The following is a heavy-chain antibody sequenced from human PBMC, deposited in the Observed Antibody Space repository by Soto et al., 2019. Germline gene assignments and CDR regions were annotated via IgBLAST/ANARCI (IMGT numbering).Heavy chain of an antibody. CDR2: ISYDGSNK. D-gene: IGHD4-17*01. CDR3: AKDLLPDYGDYEEAIYYYYGMDV. V-gene: IGHV3-30*18. J-gene: IGHJ6*02. CDR1: GFTFSSYG. Sequence: SLRLSCAASGFTFSSYGMHWVRQAPGKGLEWVAVISYDGSNKYYADSVKGRFTISRDNSKNTLYLQMNSLRAEDTAVYYCAKDLLPDYGDYEEAIYYYYGMDVWGQGTTVTVSS.